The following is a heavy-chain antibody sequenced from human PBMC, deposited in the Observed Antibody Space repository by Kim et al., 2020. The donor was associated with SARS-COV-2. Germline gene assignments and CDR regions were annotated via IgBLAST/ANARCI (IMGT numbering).Heavy chain of an antibody. V-gene: IGHV1-18*01. Sequence: TNYAQKLQGRVTMTTDTSTSTAYMELRSLRSDDTAVYYCARDLGYRGFDYWGQGTLVTVSS. D-gene: IGHD5-18*01. CDR3: ARDLGYRGFDY. CDR2: T. J-gene: IGHJ4*02.